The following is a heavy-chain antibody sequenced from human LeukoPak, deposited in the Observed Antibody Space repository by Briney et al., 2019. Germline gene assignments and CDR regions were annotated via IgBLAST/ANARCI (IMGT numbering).Heavy chain of an antibody. D-gene: IGHD3-10*01. CDR2: ISYDGGNK. J-gene: IGHJ6*02. Sequence: GGSLRLSCAASGLSLNSYAIHWVRQAPGKGLEWVTAISYDGGNKHYADSVRGRFTISRDNSKNTLYLQMNSLRSDDTAVYYCAQGGSEIYYFYHGMDVWGRGTTVTVSS. CDR3: AQGGSEIYYFYHGMDV. V-gene: IGHV3-30*03. CDR1: GLSLNSYA.